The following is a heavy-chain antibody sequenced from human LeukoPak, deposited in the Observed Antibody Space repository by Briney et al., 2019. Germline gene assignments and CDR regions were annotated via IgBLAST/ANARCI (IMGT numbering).Heavy chain of an antibody. CDR2: ISDSGSTI. J-gene: IGHJ4*02. Sequence: GGSLRLSCGASGFXFSSYEMNWVRQTPGKGLEWLSYISDSGSTIYYADSVKGRLTISRDNDKNSLYLQMNSLRAEDTAVYYCARNLDFDSSGYPFDYWGQGTLVTVSS. V-gene: IGHV3-48*03. CDR3: ARNLDFDSSGYPFDY. CDR1: GFXFSSYE. D-gene: IGHD3-22*01.